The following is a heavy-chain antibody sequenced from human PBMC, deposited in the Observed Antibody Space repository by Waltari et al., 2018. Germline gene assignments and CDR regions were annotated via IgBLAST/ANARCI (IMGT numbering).Heavy chain of an antibody. V-gene: IGHV3-23*01. D-gene: IGHD6-19*01. Sequence: EVQLLESGGGLVQPGGSLRLSCAASGFTFSNYAMSWVRQAPGQGVDWGSAVGDRDGKTSDAYSVKGRFAISRDDSKNIVYLQMNSLRAEDTAVYYCAKEQWDGAAVAGHFDYWGQGKLVTVSS. CDR2: VGDRDGKT. J-gene: IGHJ4*02. CDR3: AKEQWDGAAVAGHFDY. CDR1: GFTFSNYA.